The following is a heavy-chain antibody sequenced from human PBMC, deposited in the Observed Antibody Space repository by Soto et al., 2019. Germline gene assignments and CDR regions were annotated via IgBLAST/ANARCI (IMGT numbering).Heavy chain of an antibody. CDR1: GYTFTGYY. CDR2: INPNSGGT. Sequence: ASVKVSCKASGYTFTGYYMHWVRQAPGQGLEWMGWINPNSGGTNYAQKFQGWVTMTRDTSISTAYMELSRLRSDDTAVYYCARGPSYDIQMRVYYYYRMDVWGQGTTVTVSS. J-gene: IGHJ6*02. V-gene: IGHV1-2*04. D-gene: IGHD3-9*01. CDR3: ARGPSYDIQMRVYYYYRMDV.